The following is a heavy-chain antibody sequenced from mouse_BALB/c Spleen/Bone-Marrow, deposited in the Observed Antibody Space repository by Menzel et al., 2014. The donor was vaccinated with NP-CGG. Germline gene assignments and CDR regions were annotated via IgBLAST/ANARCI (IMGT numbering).Heavy chain of an antibody. J-gene: IGHJ3*01. CDR1: GYSFTGYT. CDR2: INPYNGGT. V-gene: IGHV1-18*01. CDR3: ARWGTTVVEAY. Sequence: EVMLVESGPELVKPGASMKISCKASGYSFTGYTMNWVKRSHGKNPEWIGLINPYNGGTSYNQKFKGKATLTVDKSSSTAYMELLSLTSEDSAVYYCARWGTTVVEAYWGQGTLATVSA. D-gene: IGHD1-1*01.